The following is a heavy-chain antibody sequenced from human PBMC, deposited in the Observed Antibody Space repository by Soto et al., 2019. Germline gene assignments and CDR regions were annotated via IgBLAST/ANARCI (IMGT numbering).Heavy chain of an antibody. J-gene: IGHJ2*01. Sequence: SETLSLTCTVSGGSISSSSYYWGWIRQPPGKGLEWIGSIYYSGSTCYNPSLKSRVTISVDASKNQFSLKLSSVTAADTAVYYCAERYRYWYFDLWGRGTLVTVS. V-gene: IGHV4-39*01. CDR2: IYYSGST. CDR1: GGSISSSSYY. D-gene: IGHD1-1*01. CDR3: AERYRYWYFDL.